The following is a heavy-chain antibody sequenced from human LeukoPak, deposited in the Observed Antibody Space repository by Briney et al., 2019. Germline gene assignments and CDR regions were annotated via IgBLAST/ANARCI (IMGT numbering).Heavy chain of an antibody. Sequence: PGGSPRLSCATSGFTFSDYSMNWVRQAPGRGLEWISYIGLGSGFVSYSDSVKGRFTISRDTARNSVYLQMNSLRADDTAVYYCARDHKWAFDYWGQGTLVTVSS. CDR3: ARDHKWAFDY. CDR1: GFTFSDYS. CDR2: IGLGSGFV. J-gene: IGHJ4*02. V-gene: IGHV3-21*05. D-gene: IGHD1-26*01.